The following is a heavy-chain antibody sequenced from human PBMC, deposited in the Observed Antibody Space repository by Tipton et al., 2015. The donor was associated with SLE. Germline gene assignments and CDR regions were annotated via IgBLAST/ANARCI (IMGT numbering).Heavy chain of an antibody. J-gene: IGHJ5*02. CDR3: VRGGGSSSGRWFDP. V-gene: IGHV4-39*07. D-gene: IGHD3-10*01. CDR2: IYYSGST. Sequence: TLSLTCTVSGGSISSSSYYWGWIRQPPGKGLEWIGSIYYSGSTYYNPSLKSRVTISVDTSKNQFSLKLTYVTAADTAVYYCVRGGGSSSGRWFDPWCRGTLVTVSS. CDR1: GGSISSSSYY.